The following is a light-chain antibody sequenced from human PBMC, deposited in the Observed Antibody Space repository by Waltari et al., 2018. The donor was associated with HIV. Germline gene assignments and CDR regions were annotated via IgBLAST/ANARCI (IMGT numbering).Light chain of an antibody. V-gene: IGLV1-44*01. CDR1: TSNIGRLA. CDR2: GND. Sequence: QPLLPQPPPASGAPGPRVITPCSGSTSNIGRLAVSCYQHLPGATPTLLIFGNDQRSSGVPDRFSGSKSATSASLAISGSRSVDEADYSCAAWDDSLDGPVFGGGTKLTVL. CDR3: AAWDDSLDGPV. J-gene: IGLJ2*01.